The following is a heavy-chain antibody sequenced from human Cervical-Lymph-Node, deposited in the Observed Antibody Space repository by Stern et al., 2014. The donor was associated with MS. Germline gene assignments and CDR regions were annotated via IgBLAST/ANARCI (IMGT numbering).Heavy chain of an antibody. Sequence: VQLVQSGAEVKKPGSSVKVSCKASGGTFNNHAISWVRQARGQGLEWMGGIVPLFGTPDYARKFTGRVTITAETSASTDHMVLSSLHREDTGIYYCANRDMGYTYGRHDYWGQGTLVTVS. J-gene: IGHJ4*02. CDR1: GGTFNNHA. D-gene: IGHD5-12*01. CDR3: ANRDMGYTYGRHDY. CDR2: IVPLFGTP. V-gene: IGHV1-69*06.